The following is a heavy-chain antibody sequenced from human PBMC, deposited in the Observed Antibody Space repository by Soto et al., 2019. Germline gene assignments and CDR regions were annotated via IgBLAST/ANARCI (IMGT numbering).Heavy chain of an antibody. J-gene: IGHJ6*02. D-gene: IGHD6-13*01. CDR2: MNPNSGNT. Sequence: ASVKVSCKASGYTFTSYDINWVRQATGQGLEWMGWMNPNSGNTGYAQKFQGRVTMTRNTSISTAYMELSSLRSEDTAVYYCARGLGSTALTYYYYYGMDVWGQGTTVTVPS. CDR1: GYTFTSYD. CDR3: ARGLGSTALTYYYYYGMDV. V-gene: IGHV1-8*01.